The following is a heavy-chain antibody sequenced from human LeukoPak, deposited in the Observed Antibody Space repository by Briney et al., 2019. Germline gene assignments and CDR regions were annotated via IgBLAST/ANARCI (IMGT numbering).Heavy chain of an antibody. Sequence: GGSLRLSCAASGFTFSSYSMNWVRQAPGKGLEWVSSISSSTSYIYYADSVKGRFTISRDNAKNSLYLQMNSLRAEDTAVYYCARVAYCGGDCSKGGAYWFDPWGQGTLVTVSS. CDR2: ISSSTSYI. V-gene: IGHV3-21*01. CDR3: ARVAYCGGDCSKGGAYWFDP. CDR1: GFTFSSYS. J-gene: IGHJ5*02. D-gene: IGHD2-21*02.